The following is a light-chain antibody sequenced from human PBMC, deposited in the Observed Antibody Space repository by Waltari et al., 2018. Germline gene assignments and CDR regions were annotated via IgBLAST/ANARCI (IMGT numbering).Light chain of an antibody. CDR1: QSVSSN. V-gene: IGKV3-15*01. CDR3: QQYNNWLPLT. Sequence: EIVMTQSPATLSVSPGERATLSCRASQSVSSNLDWYQQKPGQAPRLLIYGASTRATGIPARFSGSGSGTEFTLTISSLQSGDFAVYYCQQYNNWLPLTFGGGTKVEIK. CDR2: GAS. J-gene: IGKJ4*01.